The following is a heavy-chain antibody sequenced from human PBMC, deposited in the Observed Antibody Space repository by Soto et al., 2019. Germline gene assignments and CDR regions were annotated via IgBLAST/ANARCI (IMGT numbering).Heavy chain of an antibody. CDR1: GFTFSSYA. CDR2: ISGSGGST. V-gene: IGHV3-23*01. D-gene: IGHD2-21*01. CDR3: AKDIVVVIRYYYMDV. J-gene: IGHJ6*03. Sequence: HPGGSLRLSCAASGFTFSSYAMSWVRQAPGKGLEWVSAISGSGGSTYYADSVKGRFTISRDNSKNTLYLQMNSLRAEDTAVYYCAKDIVVVIRYYYMDVWGKGTTVTVSS.